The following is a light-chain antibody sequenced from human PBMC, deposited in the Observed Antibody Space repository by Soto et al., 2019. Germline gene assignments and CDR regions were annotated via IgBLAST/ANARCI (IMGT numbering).Light chain of an antibody. J-gene: IGKJ5*01. CDR1: QSVSSN. CDR3: QQYNTWHL. CDR2: GAS. Sequence: EIVMTQSPATLSVSPGERATLSCRASQSVSSNLAWYQQKPGQAPRLLIYGASTRVTGIPARFSGSGSGTEFTLTTISLQSEDFAVYYCQQYNTWHLFCQGKRREI. V-gene: IGKV3-15*01.